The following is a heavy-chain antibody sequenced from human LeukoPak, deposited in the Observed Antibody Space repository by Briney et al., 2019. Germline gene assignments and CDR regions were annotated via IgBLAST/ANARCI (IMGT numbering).Heavy chain of an antibody. CDR3: VRHTAIPVAGTDDVFDI. Sequence: SETLSLTCTVSGGSISSYYWSWIRQPPGKGLEWIGYIYYTGSTNYNPSLKSRVTISEDTSKNQFSLKLSSVTAADTAVYYCVRHTAIPVAGTDDVFDIWGQGTRVTVSS. CDR2: IYYTGST. V-gene: IGHV4-59*08. D-gene: IGHD6-19*01. J-gene: IGHJ3*02. CDR1: GGSISSYY.